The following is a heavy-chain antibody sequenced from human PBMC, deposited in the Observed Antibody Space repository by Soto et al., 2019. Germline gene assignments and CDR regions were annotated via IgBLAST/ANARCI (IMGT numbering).Heavy chain of an antibody. CDR1: GGSISSSSYY. D-gene: IGHD6-19*01. CDR2: IYYSGST. V-gene: IGHV4-39*01. Sequence: SETLSLTCTVSGGSISSSSYYWGWIRQPPGKGLEWIGSIYYSGSTYYNPSLKSRVTISVDTSKNQFSLKLSSVTAADTAVYYCARAQWLVPFDYWGQGTLVTVSS. CDR3: ARAQWLVPFDY. J-gene: IGHJ4*02.